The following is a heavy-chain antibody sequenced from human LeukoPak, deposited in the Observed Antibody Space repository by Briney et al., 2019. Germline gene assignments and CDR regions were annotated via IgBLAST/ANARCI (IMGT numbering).Heavy chain of an antibody. CDR3: VRDSRYGSGWFEDGLDF. Sequence: PSEILSLTCTVSGDSVRSYYRSWIRQPPGQGLEWLGHINDRGSTNYNPSLQGRVTISIDTSKNQFSLKVNSVTAADTAVYYCVRDSRYGSGWFEDGLDFWGQGTTVTVSS. V-gene: IGHV4-59*02. CDR2: INDRGST. D-gene: IGHD6-13*01. CDR1: GDSVRSYY. J-gene: IGHJ6*02.